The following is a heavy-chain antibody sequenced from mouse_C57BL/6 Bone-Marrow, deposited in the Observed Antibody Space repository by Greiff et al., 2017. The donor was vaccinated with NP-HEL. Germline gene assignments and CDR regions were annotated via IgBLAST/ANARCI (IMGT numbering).Heavy chain of an antibody. Sequence: QVQLKQPGAELVRPGSSVKLSCKASGYTFTSYWMHWVKQRPIQGLEWIGNIDPSDSETHYNQKFKDKATLTVDKSSSTAYMQLSSLTSEDSAVYYCARLDGRGLRRTRDYWGQGTSVTVSS. D-gene: IGHD2-4*01. CDR3: ARLDGRGLRRTRDY. CDR2: IDPSDSET. J-gene: IGHJ4*01. CDR1: GYTFTSYW. V-gene: IGHV1-52*01.